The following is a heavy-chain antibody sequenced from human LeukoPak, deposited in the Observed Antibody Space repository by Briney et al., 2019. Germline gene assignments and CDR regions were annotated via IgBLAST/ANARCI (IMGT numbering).Heavy chain of an antibody. CDR2: IIPIFGTA. J-gene: IGHJ6*02. V-gene: IGHV1-69*13. Sequence: VASVKVSCKASGDTFSSYAISWVRQAPGQGLEWMGGIIPIFGTANYAQKFQGRVTITADESTSTAYMELSSLRSEDTAVYYCARDRYCSSTSCYAGDYYYGMDVWGQGTTVTVSS. CDR3: ARDRYCSSTSCYAGDYYYGMDV. CDR1: GDTFSSYA. D-gene: IGHD2-2*01.